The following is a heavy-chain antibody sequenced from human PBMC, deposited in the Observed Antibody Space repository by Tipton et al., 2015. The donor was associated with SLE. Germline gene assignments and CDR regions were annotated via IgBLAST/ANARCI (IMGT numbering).Heavy chain of an antibody. Sequence: QLVQSGAEVKKPGASVKVSCKASGYIFIGYHMHWVRQAPGQGLEWMGGINPNNGDTNYAQKLQGRVTMTTDTSTSTAYMELRSLTSDDTAIYYCARECSGTGCLDYWGQGTLVTVSS. CDR2: INPNNGDT. D-gene: IGHD2-8*02. V-gene: IGHV1-18*04. CDR3: ARECSGTGCLDY. J-gene: IGHJ4*02. CDR1: GYIFIGYH.